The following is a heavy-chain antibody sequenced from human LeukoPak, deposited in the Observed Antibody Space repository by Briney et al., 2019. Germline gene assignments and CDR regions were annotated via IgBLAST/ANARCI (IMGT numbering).Heavy chain of an antibody. CDR1: GGTFSSYA. V-gene: IGHV1-69*04. CDR2: IIPILGIA. J-gene: IGHJ4*02. Sequence: RASVKVSCKASGGTFSSYAISWVRQAPGQGLEWMGRIIPILGIANYAQKFQGRVTITADKSTSTAYMELSSLRSEDTAVYYCARGIKWQWVEYFDNWGQGTLVAVSP. D-gene: IGHD5-12*01. CDR3: ARGIKWQWVEYFDN.